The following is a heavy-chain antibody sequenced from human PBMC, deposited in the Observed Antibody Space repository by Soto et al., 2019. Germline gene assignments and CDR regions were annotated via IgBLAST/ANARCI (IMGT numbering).Heavy chain of an antibody. Sequence: EAQSVISAGAGDCINGSHWSSWVRQPPVKGLEWIGQISHSGNANYNPSLTSRVTISVDKSKNHFSLKLTSVTAADTAVYYCAARQFWSGPWPARRPDSWAQGTLVPVSS. CDR2: ISHSGNA. V-gene: IGHV4-4*02. D-gene: IGHD3-3*01. CDR1: GDCINGSHW. J-gene: IGHJ4*02. CDR3: AARQFWSGPWPARRPDS.